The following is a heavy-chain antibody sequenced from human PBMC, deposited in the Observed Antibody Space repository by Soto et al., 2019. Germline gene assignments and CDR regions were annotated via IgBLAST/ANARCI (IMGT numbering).Heavy chain of an antibody. Sequence: GGSLRLSCAASGFTFSSYGMHWVRQAPGKGLEWVAVISYDGSNKYYADSVKGRFTISRDNSKNTLYLQMNSLRAEDTAVYYCAKEPESLYYYDSSGPGYWAQGTLVTVSS. CDR1: GFTFSSYG. CDR2: ISYDGSNK. D-gene: IGHD3-22*01. CDR3: AKEPESLYYYDSSGPGY. J-gene: IGHJ4*02. V-gene: IGHV3-30*18.